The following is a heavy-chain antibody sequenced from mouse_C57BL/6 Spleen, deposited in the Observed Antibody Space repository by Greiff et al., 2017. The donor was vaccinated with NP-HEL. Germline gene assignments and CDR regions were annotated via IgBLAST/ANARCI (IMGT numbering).Heavy chain of an antibody. V-gene: IGHV1-82*01. CDR3: ARWGTCDYSYAMDY. CDR2: IYPGAGDT. CDR1: GYAFSSSW. D-gene: IGHD2-13*01. J-gene: IGHJ4*01. Sequence: VQLHQSGPELVKPGASVKISCKASGYAFSSSWMNWVKQRPGKGLEWIGRIYPGAGDTNYNGKFKGKATLTADKSSSTAYMQLSSLTSEDSAVYFCARWGTCDYSYAMDYWGQGTSVTVSS.